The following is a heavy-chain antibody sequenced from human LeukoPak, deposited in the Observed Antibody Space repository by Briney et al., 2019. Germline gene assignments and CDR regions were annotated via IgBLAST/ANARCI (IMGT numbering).Heavy chain of an antibody. CDR2: IFHTGNT. Sequence: PSETLSLTGTVSNGSISSGGYYWSWIRQPPGKGLEWIGYIFHTGNTYYSPSLKSRVTISVDTSKNQFSLNLNSVTAADTAVYYCARTDWGSEYYFDYWGQGTLVTVSS. J-gene: IGHJ4*02. V-gene: IGHV4-30-2*01. CDR1: NGSISSGGYY. CDR3: ARTDWGSEYYFDY. D-gene: IGHD7-27*01.